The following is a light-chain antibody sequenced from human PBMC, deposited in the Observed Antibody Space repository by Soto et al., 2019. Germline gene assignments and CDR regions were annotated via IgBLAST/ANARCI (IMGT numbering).Light chain of an antibody. CDR2: KAS. CDR1: QSIGSW. V-gene: IGKV1-5*03. J-gene: IGKJ1*01. CDR3: QQYGSYSPWT. Sequence: DIQMTQSPTTLSASVGDRVTITCRASQSIGSWLAWYQQKPGKAPKLLIYKASTLESGVPSRFSGSESGTEFILPISSLQPDAFASYYCQQYGSYSPWTFGQATKVEIK.